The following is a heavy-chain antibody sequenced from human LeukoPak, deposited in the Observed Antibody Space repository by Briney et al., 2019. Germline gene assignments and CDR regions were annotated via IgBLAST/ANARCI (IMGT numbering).Heavy chain of an antibody. Sequence: SVKVSCKASGGTFSSYAISWVRQAPGQGLEWMGGIIPIFGTANYAQKFQGRVTITTDESTSTAYMELSSLRSEDTAVYYCARGGAPRITIFGVVIRNYYYYMDVWGKGTTVTVSS. CDR1: GGTFSSYA. D-gene: IGHD3-3*01. CDR3: ARGGAPRITIFGVVIRNYYYYMDV. V-gene: IGHV1-69*05. J-gene: IGHJ6*03. CDR2: IIPIFGTA.